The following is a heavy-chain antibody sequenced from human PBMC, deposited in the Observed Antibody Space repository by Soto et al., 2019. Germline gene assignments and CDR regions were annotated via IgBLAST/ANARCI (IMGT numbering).Heavy chain of an antibody. CDR1: GYTFTSYA. D-gene: IGHD2-21*02. J-gene: IGHJ4*02. CDR3: ARSIVVVTALGY. CDR2: INAGNGNT. V-gene: IGHV1-3*05. Sequence: QVQLVQSGAEEKKPGASVKVSCKASGYTFTSYAMHWVRQAPGQRLEWMGWINAGNGNTKYSQKFQGRVTITRNTSASTVYKELSSLRSEDTAVYYCARSIVVVTALGYWGQGTLVTVSS.